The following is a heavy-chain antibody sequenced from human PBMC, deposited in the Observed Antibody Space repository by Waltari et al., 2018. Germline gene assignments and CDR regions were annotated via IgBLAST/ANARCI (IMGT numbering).Heavy chain of an antibody. CDR1: GFTFSSYS. Sequence: EVQLVESGGGLVKPGGSLRLSCAPSGFTFSSYSMNWVRQAPGKGLEWVSSISSSSSYIYYADSVKGRFTISRDNAKNSLYLQMNSLRAEDMAVYYCARDRESVAGREDYWGQGTLVTVSS. J-gene: IGHJ4*02. CDR2: ISSSSSYI. D-gene: IGHD6-19*01. CDR3: ARDRESVAGREDY. V-gene: IGHV3-21*01.